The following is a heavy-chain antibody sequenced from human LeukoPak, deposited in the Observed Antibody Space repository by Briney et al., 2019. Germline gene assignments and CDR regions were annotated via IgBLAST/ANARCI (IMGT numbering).Heavy chain of an antibody. J-gene: IGHJ6*03. CDR1: GGTFSSYA. CDR2: IIPIFGTA. V-gene: IGHV1-69*05. CDR3: ARDFIAAAATRYYCYYMDV. D-gene: IGHD6-13*01. Sequence: SVKVSCKASGGTFSSYAISWVRQAPGQGLEWMGGIIPIFGTANYAQKFQGRVTITTDESTSTAYMELSRLRSDDTAVYYCARDFIAAAATRYYCYYMDVWGKGTTVTVSS.